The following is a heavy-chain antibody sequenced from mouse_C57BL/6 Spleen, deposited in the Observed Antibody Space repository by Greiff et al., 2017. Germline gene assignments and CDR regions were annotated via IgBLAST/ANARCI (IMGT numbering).Heavy chain of an antibody. CDR2: INPSNGGT. Sequence: VQLQQPGTELVKPGASVKLSCKASGYTFTSYWMHWVKQRPGQGLEWIGNINPSNGGTNYNEKFKSKATLTVYKSSSKAYMQLSSLTSEDSVVYYCARDTTVVADYAMDYWGQGTAVTVSS. CDR3: ARDTTVVADYAMDY. D-gene: IGHD1-1*01. CDR1: GYTFTSYW. J-gene: IGHJ4*01. V-gene: IGHV1-53*01.